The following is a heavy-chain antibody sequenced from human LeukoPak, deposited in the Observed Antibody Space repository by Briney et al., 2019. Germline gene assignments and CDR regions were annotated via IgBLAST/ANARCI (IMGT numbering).Heavy chain of an antibody. CDR1: GFTFSSYA. V-gene: IGHV3-23*01. Sequence: PGGSLRLSCAASGFTFSSYAMSWVRQAPGKGLEWVSAISGSGGSTYYADSVKGRFTISRDNSKNTLYLQMNSLRAEDTAVYYCANYGIWFGELFSSYWGQGTLVTVSS. CDR2: ISGSGGST. D-gene: IGHD3-10*01. CDR3: ANYGIWFGELFSSY. J-gene: IGHJ4*02.